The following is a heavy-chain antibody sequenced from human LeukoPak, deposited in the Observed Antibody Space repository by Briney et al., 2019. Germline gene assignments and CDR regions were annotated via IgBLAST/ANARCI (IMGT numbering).Heavy chain of an antibody. CDR3: ARGDFWSAYYENYYYMDV. V-gene: IGHV4-59*11. J-gene: IGHJ6*03. Sequence: SETLSLTCTVTGGSISSHFWHWIRQPPGRGVAGVGYISYSGSTNYNPSLKSLGTISADTSKNQFSLNLSSVTAADTAVYSCARGDFWSAYYENYYYMDVWGKGTTVTVSS. D-gene: IGHD3-3*01. CDR1: GGSISSHF. CDR2: ISYSGST.